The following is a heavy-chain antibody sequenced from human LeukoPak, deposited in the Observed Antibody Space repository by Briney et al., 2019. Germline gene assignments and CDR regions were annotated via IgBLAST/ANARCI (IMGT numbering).Heavy chain of an antibody. CDR1: GFTFSSYW. Sequence: GGSLRLSCAASGFTFSSYWMSWVRQAPGEGLEWVANIKQDGSEKYYVDSVKGRFTISRDNAKNSLYLQMNSLRAEDTAVYYCASGYGSGSYYVGGPTCFDYWGQGTLVTVSS. V-gene: IGHV3-7*01. CDR3: ASGYGSGSYYVGGPTCFDY. J-gene: IGHJ4*02. D-gene: IGHD3-10*01. CDR2: IKQDGSEK.